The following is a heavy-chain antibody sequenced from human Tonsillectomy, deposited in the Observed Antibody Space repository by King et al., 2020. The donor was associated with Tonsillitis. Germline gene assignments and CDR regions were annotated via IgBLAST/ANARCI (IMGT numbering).Heavy chain of an antibody. Sequence: ITLKESGPTLVKPTQTLTLTCTFSGFSLSTSGVGVGWIRQPPGKALEWLALIYWNDDKRYSPSLKSRLPITKDTSKNQVVLTMTNMDPVDTATYYCAHSAASLVVPAAIDYWGQGTLVTVSS. CDR2: IYWNDDK. D-gene: IGHD2-2*02. V-gene: IGHV2-5*01. CDR3: AHSAASLVVPAAIDY. CDR1: GFSLSTSGVG. J-gene: IGHJ4*02.